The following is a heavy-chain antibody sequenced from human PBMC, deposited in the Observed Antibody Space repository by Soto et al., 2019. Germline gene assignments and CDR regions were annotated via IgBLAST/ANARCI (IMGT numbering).Heavy chain of an antibody. CDR1: GFTFSDYY. CDR3: EKMSSENHYDPVFS. CDR2: ISSTGNTI. D-gene: IGHD3-22*01. V-gene: IGHV3-11*01. J-gene: IGHJ4*02. Sequence: QVQLVESGGGLVKTSGSLRIACAASGFTFSDYYMSWVRQAPGKGLEWVSYISSTGNTIYYADSVKGRFTISRDNAKNSVYLQMNSLRSEDTALYFCEKMSSENHYDPVFSWGQGTLVTVSS.